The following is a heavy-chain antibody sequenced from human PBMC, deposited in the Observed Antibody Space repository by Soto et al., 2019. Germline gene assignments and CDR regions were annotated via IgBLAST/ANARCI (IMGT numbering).Heavy chain of an antibody. CDR3: ARRLGGWYFDF. D-gene: IGHD6-19*01. J-gene: IGHJ4*01. CDR2: IHDSGST. Sequence: XETRSLTCSVQGASFKGTFWGWIRQPPGKGLEWIGEIHDSGSTNDNPSLMSRVTLSRDTSKNQVSLQLSSMTAADTAVYYCARRLGGWYFDFWGQGLLVTVSS. V-gene: IGHV4-34*01. CDR1: GASFKGTF.